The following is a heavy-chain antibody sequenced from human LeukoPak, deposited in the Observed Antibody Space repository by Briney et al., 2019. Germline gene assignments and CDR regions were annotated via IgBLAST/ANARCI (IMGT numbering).Heavy chain of an antibody. CDR2: MFTGGSS. Sequence: SETLSLTCTVSGDSISNYYWSWIRQPAGKGLEWIGHMFTGGSSNYDPSLKSRVTLSLDTSKNQFSLKLTSVTAADTAVYFCASARRFGGTFSFDFWGQGTMVSVSS. CDR1: GDSISNYY. V-gene: IGHV4-4*07. D-gene: IGHD3-16*01. CDR3: ASARRFGGTFSFDF. J-gene: IGHJ3*01.